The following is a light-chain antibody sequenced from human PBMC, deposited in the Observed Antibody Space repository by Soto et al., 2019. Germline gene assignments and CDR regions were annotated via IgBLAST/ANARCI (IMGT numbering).Light chain of an antibody. V-gene: IGKV1-39*01. CDR1: QSISSY. CDR2: AAS. J-gene: IGKJ2*01. CDR3: QQSYSPPPT. Sequence: DIPMTQSPSSLSASVGDRVTITCRASQSISSYLNWFQQRLGKAPKLLIYAASSLQSGVPSRFSGSGSGTHFTLTITSLQPEDFGTYYCQQSYSPPPTFGQGTKLEIK.